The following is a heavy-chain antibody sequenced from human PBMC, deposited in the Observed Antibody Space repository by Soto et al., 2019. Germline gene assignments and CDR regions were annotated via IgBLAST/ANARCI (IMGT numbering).Heavy chain of an antibody. CDR1: GGSFSGYY. V-gene: IGHV4-34*01. D-gene: IGHD3-3*01. CDR2: INHSGST. Sequence: TLSLTCAVYGGSFSGYYWSWIRQPPGKGLEWIGEINHSGSTNYNPSLKSRVTISVDTSKNQFSLKLSSVTAADTAVYYCARGPISLNDFWSGYSRSYYGMDVWGQGTTVTVSS. CDR3: ARGPISLNDFWSGYSRSYYGMDV. J-gene: IGHJ6*02.